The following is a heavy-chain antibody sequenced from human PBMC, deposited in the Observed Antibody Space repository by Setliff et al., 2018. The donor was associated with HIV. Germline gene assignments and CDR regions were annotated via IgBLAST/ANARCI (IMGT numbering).Heavy chain of an antibody. Sequence: SETLSLTCTVSGGSISSSSYYWGWIRQPPGKGLEWIGSIYYSGSAYYSPSLKSRVTISVDTSKNQFSLKLSSVTDADTAGYYCALGTYYYYMDVWGKGTTVTVSS. CDR2: IYYSGSA. D-gene: IGHD1-1*01. CDR3: ALGTYYYYMDV. CDR1: GGSISSSSYY. V-gene: IGHV4-39*01. J-gene: IGHJ6*03.